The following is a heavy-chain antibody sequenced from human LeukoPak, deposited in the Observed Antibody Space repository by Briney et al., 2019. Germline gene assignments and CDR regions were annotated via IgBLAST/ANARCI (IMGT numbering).Heavy chain of an antibody. D-gene: IGHD3-10*01. CDR2: ISSSSSYI. CDR3: ASMVRGVIIGDFDS. J-gene: IGHJ4*02. CDR1: GFIFRSYA. Sequence: PGGSLRLSCAASGFIFRSYAMSWVRQAPGKGLEWVSSISSSSSYIYYADSVKGRFTISRDNAKNSLYLQMNSLRAEDTAMYYCASMVRGVIIGDFDSWGQGTLVTVSS. V-gene: IGHV3-21*01.